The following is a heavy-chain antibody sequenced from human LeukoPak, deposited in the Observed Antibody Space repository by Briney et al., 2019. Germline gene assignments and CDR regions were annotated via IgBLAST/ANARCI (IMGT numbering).Heavy chain of an antibody. J-gene: IGHJ4*02. CDR1: GGSISSYY. CDR2: IYYGGST. V-gene: IGHV4-59*01. Sequence: SETLSLTCTVSGGSISSYYWSWIRQHPGKGLEWIGYIYYGGSTNYNPSLKSRVTISVDTSKNQFSLKLSSVTAADTAVYYCARAGTRVAATYLLKYIFDYWGQGTLVTVSS. CDR3: ARAGTRVAATYLLKYIFDY. D-gene: IGHD2-15*01.